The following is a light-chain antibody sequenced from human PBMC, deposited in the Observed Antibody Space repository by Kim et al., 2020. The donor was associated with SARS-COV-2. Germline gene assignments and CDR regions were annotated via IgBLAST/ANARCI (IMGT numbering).Light chain of an antibody. CDR2: DVN. CDR3: SSYAVTSSYV. Sequence: QSALTQPASVSGSPGQSVTISCTRTSSDVGRYNFVSWYQQQPGKGPKLMIYDVNKRPSGISTRFSGSKSGNTASLTISGLQSEDEADYYCSSYAVTSSYVFGTGTKVTVL. CDR1: SSDVGRYNF. V-gene: IGLV2-14*03. J-gene: IGLJ1*01.